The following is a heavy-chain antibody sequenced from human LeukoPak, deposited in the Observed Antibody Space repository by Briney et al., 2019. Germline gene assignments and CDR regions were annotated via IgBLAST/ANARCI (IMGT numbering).Heavy chain of an antibody. CDR3: TRESGSYHGNDY. Sequence: ASVKVSCKASGYTFIAYYVHWVRQAPGQGLEWMGRINPNSGGTNYAQKFQGRVTMTRDTSITTAYMELSRLRSDDTAVYYCTRESGSYHGNDYWGQGTLVTVSS. CDR1: GYTFIAYY. V-gene: IGHV1-2*06. J-gene: IGHJ4*02. CDR2: INPNSGGT. D-gene: IGHD1-26*01.